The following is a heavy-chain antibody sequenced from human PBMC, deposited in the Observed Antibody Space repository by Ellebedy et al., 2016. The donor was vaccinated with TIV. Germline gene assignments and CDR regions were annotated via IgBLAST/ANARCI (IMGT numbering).Heavy chain of an antibody. J-gene: IGHJ4*02. V-gene: IGHV3-21*01. CDR2: ISSSSSYI. Sequence: GESLKISXAASGFTFSSYSMNWVRQAPGKGLEWVSSISSSSSYIYYADSVKGRFTISRDNSKNTLYLQMNSLRAEDTAVYYCARGCEVTTLCYWGQGTLVTVSS. D-gene: IGHD4-17*01. CDR1: GFTFSSYS. CDR3: ARGCEVTTLCY.